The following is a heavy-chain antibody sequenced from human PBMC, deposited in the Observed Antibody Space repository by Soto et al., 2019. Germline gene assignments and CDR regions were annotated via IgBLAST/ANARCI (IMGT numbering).Heavy chain of an antibody. J-gene: IGHJ4*02. CDR1: GFIFRNYA. CDR3: ARVGLDSPRDY. D-gene: IGHD2-15*01. CDR2: LSSNGSTT. V-gene: IGHV3-64*01. Sequence: GGSLRLSCAASGFIFRNYAMHWVRQPPGKGLEYVAALSSNGSTTFYANSVKGRFIISRDNSKNTLYLQMGSLTIEAMAVYYCARVGLDSPRDYWGPGTLVTVSS.